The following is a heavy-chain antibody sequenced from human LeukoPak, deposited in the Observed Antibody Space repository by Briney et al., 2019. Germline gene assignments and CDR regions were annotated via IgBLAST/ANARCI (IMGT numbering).Heavy chain of an antibody. V-gene: IGHV4-4*07. Sequence: PSETLSLTCTVSGGSISSYYWSWIRQPAGKGLEWIGRIYTSGSTNYNPSLKSRVTMSVDTSKNQFSLKLSSVTAADTAVYYCARDRGAPGVPAANWFDPWGQGTLVTVSS. CDR1: GGSISSYY. J-gene: IGHJ5*02. CDR2: IYTSGST. D-gene: IGHD2-2*01. CDR3: ARDRGAPGVPAANWFDP.